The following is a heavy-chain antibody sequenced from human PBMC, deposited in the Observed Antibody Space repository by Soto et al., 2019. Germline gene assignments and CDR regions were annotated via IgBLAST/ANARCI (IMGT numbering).Heavy chain of an antibody. J-gene: IGHJ3*02. D-gene: IGHD3-3*01. CDR3: ARDREKTYYDFWSGYYTGAFDI. V-gene: IGHV3-48*01. CDR1: GFTFSSYS. CDR2: ISSSSSTI. Sequence: GGSLRLSCAASGFTFSSYSMNWVRQAPGKGLEWVSYISSSSSTIYYADSVKGRFTISRNNAKNSLYLQMNSLRAEDTAVYYCARDREKTYYDFWSGYYTGAFDIWGQGTMVTVSS.